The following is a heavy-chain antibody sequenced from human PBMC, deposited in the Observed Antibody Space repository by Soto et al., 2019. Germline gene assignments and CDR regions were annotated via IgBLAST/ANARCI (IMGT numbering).Heavy chain of an antibody. CDR3: ASDVVPAAMPADY. V-gene: IGHV3-48*01. Sequence: EMQLVESGGGLVQPGGSLRLSCSASGFTFSSYSMNWVRQAPGKGLEWVSYISSSSSTIYYADSVKGRFTISRDNAKNSLYLQMNSLRAEDTAVYYCASDVVPAAMPADYWGQGTLVTVSS. D-gene: IGHD2-2*01. CDR1: GFTFSSYS. CDR2: ISSSSSTI. J-gene: IGHJ4*02.